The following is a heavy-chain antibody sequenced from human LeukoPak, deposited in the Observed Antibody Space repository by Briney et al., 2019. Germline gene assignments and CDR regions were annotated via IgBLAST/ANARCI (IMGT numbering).Heavy chain of an antibody. CDR3: ARDPRYCSSTSCSTKGYDY. CDR2: ISYDGSNK. V-gene: IGHV3-30-3*01. Sequence: GGSLRLSCAASGFTFSSYAMHWVRQAPGKGLEWVAVISYDGSNKYYADSVKGRFTISRDNSKNTLYLQMNSLRPEDTAVYYCARDPRYCSSTSCSTKGYDYWGQGTLVTVSS. D-gene: IGHD2-2*02. CDR1: GFTFSSYA. J-gene: IGHJ4*02.